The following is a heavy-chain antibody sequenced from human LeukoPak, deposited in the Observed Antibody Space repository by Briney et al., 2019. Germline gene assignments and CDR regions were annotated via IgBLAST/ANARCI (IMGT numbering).Heavy chain of an antibody. CDR2: MNPNSGNT. Sequence: GASVKVSCKASGYTFTSYDINWVQQATGQGLEWMGWMNPNSGNTGYAQKFQGRVTMTRNTSISTAYMELSSLRSEDTAVYYCAKVYDYGDYLGLSSIDYWGQGTLVTVSS. J-gene: IGHJ4*02. V-gene: IGHV1-8*01. CDR3: AKVYDYGDYLGLSSIDY. CDR1: GYTFTSYD. D-gene: IGHD4-17*01.